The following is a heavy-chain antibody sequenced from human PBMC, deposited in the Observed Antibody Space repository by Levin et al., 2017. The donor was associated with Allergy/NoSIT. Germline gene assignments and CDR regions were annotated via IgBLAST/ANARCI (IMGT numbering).Heavy chain of an antibody. J-gene: IGHJ4*02. Sequence: GGSLRLSCAASGFTFSSYGMHWVRQAPGKGLEWVAVISYDGSNKYYADSVKGRFTISRDNSKNTLYLQMNSLRAEDTAVYYCAKKRAPQGWFGEGDYWGQGTLVTVSS. CDR3: AKKRAPQGWFGEGDY. CDR2: ISYDGSNK. V-gene: IGHV3-30*18. D-gene: IGHD3-10*01. CDR1: GFTFSSYG.